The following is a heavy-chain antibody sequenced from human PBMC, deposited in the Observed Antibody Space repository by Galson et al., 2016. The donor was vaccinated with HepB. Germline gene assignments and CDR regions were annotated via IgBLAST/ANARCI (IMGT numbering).Heavy chain of an antibody. D-gene: IGHD2-21*02. CDR3: ARDPCGVDCYSPYRFYYYDMDV. CDR1: GSTFNVYF. J-gene: IGHJ6*02. CDR2: INPSGGST. V-gene: IGHV1-46*02. Sequence: SVKVSCKASGSTFNVYFVHWVRQAPGQGLEWMGIINPSGGSTSYAQKFQGRVTMTRDTSTSTVYMELRSLRSEDTAVYYCARDPCGVDCYSPYRFYYYDMDVWGQGTTVTVSS.